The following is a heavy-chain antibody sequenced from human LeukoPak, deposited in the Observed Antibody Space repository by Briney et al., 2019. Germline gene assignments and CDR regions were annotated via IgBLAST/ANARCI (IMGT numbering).Heavy chain of an antibody. Sequence: GGSLRLSCAASGFTFSSYAMHWVRQAPGKGLEWVAVISYDGSNKYYADSVKGRFTISRDNSKNTLHLQMNSLRAEDTAVYYCARFLEWFDYWGQGTLVTVSS. CDR2: ISYDGSNK. D-gene: IGHD3-3*01. CDR1: GFTFSSYA. CDR3: ARFLEWFDY. J-gene: IGHJ4*02. V-gene: IGHV3-30-3*01.